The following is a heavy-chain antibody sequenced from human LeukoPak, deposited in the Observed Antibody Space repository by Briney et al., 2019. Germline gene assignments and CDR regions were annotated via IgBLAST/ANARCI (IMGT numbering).Heavy chain of an antibody. CDR2: MYYSGST. CDR3: AGRSYSSYYYYMDV. V-gene: IGHV4-59*01. CDR1: GFTFSDYY. Sequence: PGGSLRLSCAASGFTFSDYYMSWIRQPPGKGLEWIGYMYYSGSTDYNPSLKSRVTMSMDTSKNQFSLNLYSVTAADTAVYYCAGRSYSSYYYYMDVWGKGTTVAVSS. J-gene: IGHJ6*03. D-gene: IGHD3-10*01.